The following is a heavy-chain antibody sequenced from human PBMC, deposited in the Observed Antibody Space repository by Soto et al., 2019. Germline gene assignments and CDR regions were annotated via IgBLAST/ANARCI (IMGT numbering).Heavy chain of an antibody. CDR2: ISYDGSDK. D-gene: IGHD3-16*02. V-gene: IGHV3-30*18. CDR3: AKALGELSPESYDY. CDR1: GFTFSNYA. Sequence: HVQLVESGGGVVQPGRSLRLSCAASGFTFSNYAMHWVRQAPGKGLEWVAVISYDGSDKYYADSVKGRFTISRDNSKSTLNMQMNSLRADDTAVYYCAKALGELSPESYDYWGQGTLITVSS. J-gene: IGHJ4*02.